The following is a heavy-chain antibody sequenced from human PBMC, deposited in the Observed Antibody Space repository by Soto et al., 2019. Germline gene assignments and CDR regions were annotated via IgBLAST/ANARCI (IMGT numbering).Heavy chain of an antibody. J-gene: IGHJ5*02. CDR3: AKVQYDFWSGYS. Sequence: PGGSLRLSCAASGFTFSSYAMSWVRQAPGKGLEWVSAISGSGGSTYYADSVKGRFTISRDNSKNTLYLQMNSLRFEYTAVYYCAKVQYDFWSGYSWGQGTLVTVSS. V-gene: IGHV3-23*01. D-gene: IGHD3-3*01. CDR2: ISGSGGST. CDR1: GFTFSSYA.